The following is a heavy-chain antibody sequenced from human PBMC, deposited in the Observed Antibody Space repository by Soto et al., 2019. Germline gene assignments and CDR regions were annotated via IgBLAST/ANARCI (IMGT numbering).Heavy chain of an antibody. J-gene: IGHJ5*02. CDR1: GDSFGSYA. CDR3: ARDPFGRFDP. Sequence: QMQLVQSGPEVNKPGSSVNVSCRASGDSFGSYAVSWVQQAPGQGPEWMGAIIPVFGTTNYTKKFQGRVTITADDSTTTAYMELSSLRSDDTAVYYCARDPFGRFDPWGQGTLVTVSS. D-gene: IGHD3-10*01. V-gene: IGHV1-69*01. CDR2: IIPVFGTT.